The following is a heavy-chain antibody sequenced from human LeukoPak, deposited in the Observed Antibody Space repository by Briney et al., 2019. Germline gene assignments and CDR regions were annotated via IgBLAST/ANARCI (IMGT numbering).Heavy chain of an antibody. J-gene: IGHJ6*02. D-gene: IGHD6-13*01. CDR1: GYTLTELS. CDR2: FDPEDGET. CDR3: ATTPWQQLVSTPYGMDV. V-gene: IGHV1-24*01. Sequence: ASVKLSCNVSGYTLTELSMHWVRQAPAKGLELMGGFDPEDGETIYAQKFQGRVTMTEDTSTDTAYMELSSLRSEDTAVYYCATTPWQQLVSTPYGMDVWGQGTAVTVSS.